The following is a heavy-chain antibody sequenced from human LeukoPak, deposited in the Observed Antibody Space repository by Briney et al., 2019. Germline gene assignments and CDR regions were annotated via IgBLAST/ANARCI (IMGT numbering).Heavy chain of an antibody. D-gene: IGHD2-15*01. CDR2: ISYDGSNK. CDR1: GFTFSIYG. CDR3: GSGGSYYYYYYYMDV. Sequence: GRSLRLSCAPSGFTFSIYGMRCVRQAPGKGLEWVAVISYDGSNKYYADSVKGRFTISRDNSKNTLYLQMNSLRAEDTAVYYCGSGGSYYYYYYYMDVWGKGTTVTVSS. J-gene: IGHJ6*03. V-gene: IGHV3-30*01.